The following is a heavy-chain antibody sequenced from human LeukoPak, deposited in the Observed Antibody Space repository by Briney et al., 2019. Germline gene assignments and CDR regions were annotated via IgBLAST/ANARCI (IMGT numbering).Heavy chain of an antibody. CDR2: IYYSGST. CDR3: ARRITMARGRPRRGPRYAFDI. D-gene: IGHD3-10*01. CDR1: GGSISSYY. Sequence: PSETLSLTCTVSGGSISSYYWSWIRQPPGKGLEWIGYIYYSGSTNYNPSLKSRVTISVDTSKNQFSLKLSSVTAADTAVYYCARRITMARGRPRRGPRYAFDIWGQGTMVTVSS. J-gene: IGHJ3*02. V-gene: IGHV4-59*08.